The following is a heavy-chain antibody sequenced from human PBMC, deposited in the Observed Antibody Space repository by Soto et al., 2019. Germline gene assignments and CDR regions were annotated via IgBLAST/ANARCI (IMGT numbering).Heavy chain of an antibody. D-gene: IGHD3-22*01. Sequence: GGSLRLSCAASGFTFSDYGMHWVRQAPGKGLEWVAFISYDGSNEFYVDSVKGRFTISRDNSRNRLYLQMNSLRAEDTAVYYCAKVSPSMIVRSMDWYFDWWGRGTPVTVSS. CDR2: ISYDGSNE. V-gene: IGHV3-30*18. CDR3: AKVSPSMIVRSMDWYFDW. CDR1: GFTFSDYG. J-gene: IGHJ2*01.